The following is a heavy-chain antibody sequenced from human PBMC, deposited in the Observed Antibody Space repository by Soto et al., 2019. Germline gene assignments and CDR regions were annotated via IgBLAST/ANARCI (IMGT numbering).Heavy chain of an antibody. D-gene: IGHD2-2*01. CDR2: IDYSGRT. Sequence: XETLSLTCTVSGGSISSHYWSWMRQTPGKGLEWIGYIDYSGRTNYNPSLKSRVSFSVDTSKNQFSLKLTSVTAADTAVYYCARYYCSSTTCYYFDYWGQGALVTVSS. J-gene: IGHJ4*02. CDR3: ARYYCSSTTCYYFDY. CDR1: GGSISSHY. V-gene: IGHV4-59*11.